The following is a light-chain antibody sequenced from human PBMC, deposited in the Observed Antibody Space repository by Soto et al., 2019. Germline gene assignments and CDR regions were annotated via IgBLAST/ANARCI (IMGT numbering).Light chain of an antibody. Sequence: QSALTQPASVSRSPGQSITISCTGTSSDVGSYNLVSWYQQHPGKAPKLMIYKGSKRPSGVSNRFSGSKSGNTASLTISGLQAEDEADYYCCSFAGSSTLVFGGGTKLTVL. CDR2: KGS. CDR1: SSDVGSYNL. CDR3: CSFAGSSTLV. V-gene: IGLV2-23*01. J-gene: IGLJ2*01.